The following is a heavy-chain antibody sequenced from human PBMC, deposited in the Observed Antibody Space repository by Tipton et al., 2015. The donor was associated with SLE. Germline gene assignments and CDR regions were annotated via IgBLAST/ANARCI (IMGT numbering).Heavy chain of an antibody. V-gene: IGHV4-4*07. Sequence: LRLSCTVSGGSISSYYWCWIRQPAGKGLEWIGRIYTSGSTNYNPSLKSRVTMSVDTSKNQFSLKLSSVTAAATAVYYCAREPVACTDYWGQGTLVTVSS. CDR3: AREPVACTDY. J-gene: IGHJ4*02. CDR1: GGSISSYY. D-gene: IGHD6-19*01. CDR2: IYTSGST.